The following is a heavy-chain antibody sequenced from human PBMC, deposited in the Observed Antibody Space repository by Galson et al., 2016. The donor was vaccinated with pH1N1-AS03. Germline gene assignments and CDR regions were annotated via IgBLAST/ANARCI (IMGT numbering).Heavy chain of an antibody. CDR2: ITGDNRKT. J-gene: IGHJ5*02. Sequence: SVKVSCKASGYTFLSYAISWVRQAPGQRLEWMGWITGDNRKTKHSPKFQGRVAMNADTVTDTAYMELSSPRSDDTAVYYCARGDGNSWHNWFDTWGQGTLVSVSS. CDR3: ARGDGNSWHNWFDT. V-gene: IGHV1-18*04. D-gene: IGHD6-13*01. CDR1: GYTFLSYA.